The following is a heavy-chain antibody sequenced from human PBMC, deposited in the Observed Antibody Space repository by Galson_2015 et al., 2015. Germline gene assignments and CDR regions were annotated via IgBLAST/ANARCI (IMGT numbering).Heavy chain of an antibody. J-gene: IGHJ4*02. CDR1: SGSISSGAYY. Sequence: TLSLTCTVSSGSISSGAYYWSWIRQPPGKGLEWIGYIYYSGSTYYNPSLKSRVTISVDTSKNQFSLKLSSVTAADTAVYYRARDLSTYDYVWGSYRSTGYFDYWGQGTLVTVSS. D-gene: IGHD3-16*02. CDR3: ARDLSTYDYVWGSYRSTGYFDY. V-gene: IGHV4-31*03. CDR2: IYYSGST.